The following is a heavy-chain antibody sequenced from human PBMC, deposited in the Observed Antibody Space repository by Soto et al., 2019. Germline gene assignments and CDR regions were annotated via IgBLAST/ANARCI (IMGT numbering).Heavy chain of an antibody. V-gene: IGHV3-30*18. Sequence: QVQLVESGGGVVQPGRSLRLSCAAAGFTFSGYGIYWVRQTPVRGLEWVAVISYDGSNKYYADSVKGRFTISRDNSKNMLYLQIDSLRAEDTAVYYCAKDLLTVGATTGAWYFDFWGRGTLVIVSS. CDR1: GFTFSGYG. D-gene: IGHD1-26*01. CDR2: ISYDGSNK. J-gene: IGHJ2*01. CDR3: AKDLLTVGATTGAWYFDF.